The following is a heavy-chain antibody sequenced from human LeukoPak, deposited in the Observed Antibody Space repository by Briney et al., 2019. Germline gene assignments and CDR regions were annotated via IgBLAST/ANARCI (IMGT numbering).Heavy chain of an antibody. V-gene: IGHV1-18*01. CDR3: ARDFTDGSGSYYFDY. CDR2: ISAYNGNT. CDR1: GYTFTSYG. J-gene: IGHJ4*02. Sequence: GASVKVSCKTSGYTFTSYGISWVRQAPGQGLGWMGWISAYNGNTNYAQKLQGRVTMTTDTSTSTTYMELRSLRSDDTAVYYCARDFTDGSGSYYFDYWGQGTLVTVSS. D-gene: IGHD3-10*01.